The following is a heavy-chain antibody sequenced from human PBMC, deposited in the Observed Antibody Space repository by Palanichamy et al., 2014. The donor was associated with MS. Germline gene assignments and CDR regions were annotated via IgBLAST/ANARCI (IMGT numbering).Heavy chain of an antibody. Sequence: LVQSGAEVEKPGAVSEGLLQGFWIHLHRLLYALGATGPGQGLEWMGWINPNTGVTTYAQKFQGRVTMTRDTSIKTAYMELSRLRSDDTAVYYCARDHCTSSGCYEVHYHGMDVWGQGTTVTVSS. CDR3: ARDHCTSSGCYEVHYHGMDV. CDR1: IHLHRLL. J-gene: IGHJ6*02. CDR2: INPNTGVT. V-gene: IGHV1-2*02. D-gene: IGHD6-19*01.